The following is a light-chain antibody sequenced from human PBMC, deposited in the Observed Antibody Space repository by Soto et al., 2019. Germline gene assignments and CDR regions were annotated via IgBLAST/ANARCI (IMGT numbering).Light chain of an antibody. Sequence: EIVLTQSPATLSLSPGERAILSYRASQSVSSNLAWYQQKPGQAPRLLIYDASNRATGIPARFSGSGSGTDFTLTISSLEPEDFAVYYCQQRSNWPLLTFGGGTKVDIK. J-gene: IGKJ4*01. CDR1: QSVSSN. CDR3: QQRSNWPLLT. CDR2: DAS. V-gene: IGKV3-11*01.